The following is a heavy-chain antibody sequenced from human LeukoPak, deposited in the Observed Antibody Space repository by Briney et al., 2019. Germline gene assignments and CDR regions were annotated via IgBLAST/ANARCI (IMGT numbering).Heavy chain of an antibody. Sequence: SETLSLTCTVSGGAISNTSYYWGWIRQPPGNGLEWIGSASYSGSTYYNPSLESRVIISVDTSKNQFSLRLSSVTAADTAIYYCARLRSYGGKRGIDYWGQGTLVAVSS. CDR3: ARLRSYGGKRGIDY. J-gene: IGHJ4*02. CDR2: ASYSGST. V-gene: IGHV4-39*01. CDR1: GGAISNTSYY. D-gene: IGHD4-23*01.